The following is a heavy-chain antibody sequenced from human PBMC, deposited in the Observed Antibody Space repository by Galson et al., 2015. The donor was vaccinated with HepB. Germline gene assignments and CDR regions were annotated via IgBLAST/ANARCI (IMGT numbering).Heavy chain of an antibody. D-gene: IGHD4/OR15-4a*01. Sequence: SCKASGYTFTTNGISWVRQAPGQGLEWMGWISANSGNTKYAQNLQGRVTLTRDTSTSTAYLELRSLRSGDTAAYYCARDRDYRFGYWGQGTLVTVSS. CDR2: ISANSGNT. V-gene: IGHV1-18*04. J-gene: IGHJ4*02. CDR3: ARDRDYRFGY. CDR1: GYTFTTNG.